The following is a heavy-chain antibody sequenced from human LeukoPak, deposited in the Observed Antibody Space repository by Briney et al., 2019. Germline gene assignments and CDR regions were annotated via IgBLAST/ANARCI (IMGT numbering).Heavy chain of an antibody. Sequence: PSETLSLTCAVSGGSISSGSYYWSWIRQPVGKGLEWIGRIYSSGSTNYNPSLKSRVSMSVDTSKNQFFLNLSSVTAADTAVYYCARVAGYSYGPINHWGQGTLVTVSS. CDR3: ARVAGYSYGPINH. V-gene: IGHV4-61*02. CDR1: GGSISSGSYY. J-gene: IGHJ5*02. CDR2: IYSSGST. D-gene: IGHD5-18*01.